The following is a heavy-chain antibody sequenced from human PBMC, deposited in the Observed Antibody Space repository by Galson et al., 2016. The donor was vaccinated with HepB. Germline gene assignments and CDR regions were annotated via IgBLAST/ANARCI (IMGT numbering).Heavy chain of an antibody. CDR1: DGSMRSSSFS. Sequence: SETLSLTCTVSDGSMRSSSFSWGWIRQPPGKGLEWIGTVYRGKTYYSPSLAGRVTISAGMTTDFLSLKLTSLTAADTAVYYCARAGLLTEASFDYWGQGTLVAVSS. D-gene: IGHD1-20*01. CDR2: VYRGKT. V-gene: IGHV4-39*02. J-gene: IGHJ4*02. CDR3: ARAGLLTEASFDY.